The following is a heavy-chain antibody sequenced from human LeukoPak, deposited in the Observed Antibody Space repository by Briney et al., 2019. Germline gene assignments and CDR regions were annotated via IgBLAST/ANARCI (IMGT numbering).Heavy chain of an antibody. CDR1: GYTFTTYG. Sequence: ASVKVSSTASGYTFTTYGISWVRQAPGQGLEWMGWISAYNGNTNYAKKLQGRVTMTTDTSTSTAYMELRSLRSDDTAVYYCALLPGLGGGNSGWFDPWGQGTLVTVSS. CDR2: ISAYNGNT. D-gene: IGHD4-23*01. J-gene: IGHJ5*02. CDR3: ALLPGLGGGNSGWFDP. V-gene: IGHV1-18*01.